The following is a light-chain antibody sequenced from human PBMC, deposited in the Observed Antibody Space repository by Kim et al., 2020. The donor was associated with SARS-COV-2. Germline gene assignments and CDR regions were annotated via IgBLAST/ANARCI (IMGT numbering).Light chain of an antibody. J-gene: IGLJ2*01. CDR2: VNNDGGH. CDR1: SGHSTYA. V-gene: IGLV4-69*01. Sequence: ASIKRTCTLSSGHSTYAIAWHQKHPKRGPRFLMKVNNDGGHTKGDGIPDRFSGSSSGAERHLTISSLQFEDEADYYCQTWDTGSQVFGGGTQLTVL. CDR3: QTWDTGSQV.